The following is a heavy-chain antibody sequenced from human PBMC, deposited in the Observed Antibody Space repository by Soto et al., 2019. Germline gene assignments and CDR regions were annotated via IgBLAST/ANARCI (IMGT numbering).Heavy chain of an antibody. V-gene: IGHV3-21*01. CDR2: ISSSSSYI. CDR3: ARQSANWGVPDY. CDR1: GFTFSSYS. J-gene: IGHJ4*02. D-gene: IGHD7-27*01. Sequence: VQLVESGGGLVKPGGSLRLSCAASGFTFSSYSMNWVRQAPGKGLEWVSSISSSSSYIYYADSVKGRFTISRDNAKNSLYLQMNSLRAEDTAVYYCARQSANWGVPDYWGQGTLVTVSS.